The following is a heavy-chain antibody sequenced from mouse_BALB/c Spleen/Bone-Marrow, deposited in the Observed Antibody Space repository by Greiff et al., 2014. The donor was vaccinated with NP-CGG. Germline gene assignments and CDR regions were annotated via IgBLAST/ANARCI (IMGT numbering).Heavy chain of an antibody. J-gene: IGHJ4*01. CDR2: IDPANGNT. Sequence: EVQLVESGAELVKPGASVKLPCTASGFNTKDAYMHWVKQRPEQGLEWIGRIDPANGNTKYDPKFQGKATITADTSSNTAYLQLSSLTSEDTAVYYCARWEYYAMDYWGQGTSVTVSS. CDR1: GFNTKDAY. V-gene: IGHV14-3*02. D-gene: IGHD4-1*01. CDR3: ARWEYYAMDY.